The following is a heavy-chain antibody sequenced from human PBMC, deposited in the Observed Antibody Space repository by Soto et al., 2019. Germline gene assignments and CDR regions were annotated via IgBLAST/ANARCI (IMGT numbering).Heavy chain of an antibody. CDR2: IYYSGST. D-gene: IGHD3-3*01. J-gene: IGHJ5*02. Sequence: TSETLSLTCTVSGGPLSSYHGSWIRQAPGKGLEWIGYIYYSGSTNYNPSLKSRVTISVDTSKNQFSLKLSSVTAADTAVYYCARARSIRVLEFLNWFDPWGQGTLVTVSS. V-gene: IGHV4-59*01. CDR1: GGPLSSYH. CDR3: ARARSIRVLEFLNWFDP.